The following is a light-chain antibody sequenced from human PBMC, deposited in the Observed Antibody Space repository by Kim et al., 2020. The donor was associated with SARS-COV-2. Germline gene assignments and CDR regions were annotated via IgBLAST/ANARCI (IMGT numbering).Light chain of an antibody. Sequence: EIVLTQSPGTLSLSPGERATLSCRASQCVSNSYLAWYQQKPGQAPRIVIYGASNRATGIPERFSGSGSGTDFTLTISRLEPEDFAVYYCHQYGTSPPLAFGGGTKLEI. CDR1: QCVSNSY. CDR3: HQYGTSPPLA. CDR2: GAS. J-gene: IGKJ4*01. V-gene: IGKV3-20*01.